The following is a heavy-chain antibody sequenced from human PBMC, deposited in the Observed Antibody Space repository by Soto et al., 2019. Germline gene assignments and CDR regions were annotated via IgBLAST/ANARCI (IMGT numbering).Heavy chain of an antibody. D-gene: IGHD2-8*01. J-gene: IGHJ4*02. Sequence: SGPTLVNPTQTLTLTCTFSAFSLSTNGVGVGWIRQPPGKPLEWLAVIYWNEDKRYSRSLKSRLSITNDTSKNQVVLTMNTMDPVDTATYSFVHTVMVHTITVEDLFDYWGQGVLVTVFS. CDR2: IYWNEDK. CDR1: AFSLSTNGVG. CDR3: VHTVMVHTITVEDLFDY. V-gene: IGHV2-5*01.